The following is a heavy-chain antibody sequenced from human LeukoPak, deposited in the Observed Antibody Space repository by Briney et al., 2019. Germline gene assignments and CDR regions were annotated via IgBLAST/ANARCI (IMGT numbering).Heavy chain of an antibody. J-gene: IGHJ5*02. CDR1: GGSFSGYY. CDR3: APRGDIEYSYGYGKWFDP. CDR2: INHSGST. Sequence: SETLSLTCAVYGGSFSGYYWSWIRQPPGKGLEWIGEINHSGSTNYNASLKSRVTISIDTSKNQFSLRLRSVTAADTAVYYCAPRGDIEYSYGYGKWFDPWGQGTLVTVSS. V-gene: IGHV4-34*01. D-gene: IGHD5-18*01.